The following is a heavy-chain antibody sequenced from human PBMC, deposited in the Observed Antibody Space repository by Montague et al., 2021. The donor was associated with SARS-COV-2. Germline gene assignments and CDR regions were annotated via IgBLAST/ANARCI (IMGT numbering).Heavy chain of an antibody. J-gene: IGHJ4*02. CDR1: GGSINSFY. Sequence: SETLSLTCGVSGGSINSFYWSWIRQPPGKGLEWVGYGDYSGRSNSNPSLKTRVAISVDTSRNQFSLGLRSVTAADTAVYFCASHMPNCNYGPWEYWGQGTLVIVSS. V-gene: IGHV4-59*08. CDR2: GDYSGRS. D-gene: IGHD1-7*01. CDR3: ASHMPNCNYGPWEY.